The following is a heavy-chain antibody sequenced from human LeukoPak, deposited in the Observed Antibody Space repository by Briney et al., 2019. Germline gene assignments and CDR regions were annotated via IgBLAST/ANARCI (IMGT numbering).Heavy chain of an antibody. CDR3: ARDRGELERFLDY. CDR2: ISSSSSYI. Sequence: PGGSLRLSCAASGFTLSNYAMRWVRQAPGKGLEWVSSISSSSSYIYYADSVKGRFTISRDNAKNSLYLQMNSLRAEDTAVYYCARDRGELERFLDYWGQGTLVTVSS. V-gene: IGHV3-21*01. CDR1: GFTLSNYA. D-gene: IGHD1-1*01. J-gene: IGHJ4*02.